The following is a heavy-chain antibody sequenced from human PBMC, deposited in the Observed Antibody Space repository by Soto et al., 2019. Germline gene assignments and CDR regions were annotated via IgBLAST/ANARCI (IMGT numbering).Heavy chain of an antibody. V-gene: IGHV3-23*01. D-gene: IGHD2-15*01. J-gene: IGHJ4*02. CDR2: VSIGGST. Sequence: GGSLRLSCAASGFTFSSYAMGWVRQGPGKGLEWVAVVSIGGSTNYADSVRGRFTISRDNSKNTLSLQMNSLTAEDTAVYFCAKRRGAGGHFDYWGQGALVTVSS. CDR1: GFTFSSYA. CDR3: AKRRGAGGHFDY.